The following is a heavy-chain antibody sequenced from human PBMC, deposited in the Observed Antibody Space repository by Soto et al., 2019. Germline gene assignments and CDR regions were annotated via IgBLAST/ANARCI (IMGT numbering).Heavy chain of an antibody. CDR2: IYHSGST. Sequence: QLQLQESGSGLVKPSQTLSLTCAVSGGSISSGGYSWSWIRQPPGKGLEWIGYIYHSGSTYYNPYXXXRXTISIDRSKNQITLKLSSVTAADTAAYYCASTDYYDSSGYSYWGQGTLVTVSS. CDR3: ASTDYYDSSGYSY. J-gene: IGHJ4*02. CDR1: GGSISSGGYS. D-gene: IGHD3-22*01. V-gene: IGHV4-30-2*01.